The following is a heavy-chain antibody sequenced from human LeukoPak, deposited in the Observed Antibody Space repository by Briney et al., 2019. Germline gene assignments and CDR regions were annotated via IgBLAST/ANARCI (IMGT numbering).Heavy chain of an antibody. D-gene: IGHD2/OR15-2a*01. J-gene: IGHJ6*03. V-gene: IGHV4-4*02. CDR3: ARAGFYASVNQYYYYYYMDV. Sequence: PSETLSLTCAVSGGSISSSNWWSWVRQPPGKGLEWIGEIYHSGSTNYNPSLKSRVTTSIDTSKNQFSLKVTSVTAADAAVYYCARAGFYASVNQYYYYYYMDVWGTGTTVTVSS. CDR2: IYHSGST. CDR1: GGSISSSNW.